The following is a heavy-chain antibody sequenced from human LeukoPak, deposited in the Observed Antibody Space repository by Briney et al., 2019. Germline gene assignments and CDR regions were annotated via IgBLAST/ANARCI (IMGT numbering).Heavy chain of an antibody. V-gene: IGHV3-23*01. Sequence: GGSLRLSCAASGFTFSSYAMSWVRQAPGEGLEWVSSITTSGGSTYYADSVKGRFTISRDNAKNTLYLQMNSLRDEDTAVYYCASRRHSSSWDFDYWGQGTLVTVSS. J-gene: IGHJ4*02. D-gene: IGHD6-13*01. CDR2: ITTSGGST. CDR1: GFTFSSYA. CDR3: ASRRHSSSWDFDY.